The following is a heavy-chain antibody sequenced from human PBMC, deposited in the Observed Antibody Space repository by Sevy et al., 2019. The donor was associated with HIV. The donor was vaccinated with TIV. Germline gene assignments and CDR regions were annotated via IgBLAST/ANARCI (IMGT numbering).Heavy chain of an antibody. CDR3: AKDVRGDGHNSYGMDV. Sequence: GGSLRLSCAASGLIFSTYAMSWVRQAPGKGLEWVSGISGSGGSTYHADTLKGRFTISRDNSKNTLYLQMNSLRAEDTAVYYCAKDVRGDGHNSYGMDVWGQGTTVTVSS. V-gene: IGHV3-23*01. CDR1: GLIFSTYA. D-gene: IGHD2-8*01. J-gene: IGHJ6*02. CDR2: ISGSGGST.